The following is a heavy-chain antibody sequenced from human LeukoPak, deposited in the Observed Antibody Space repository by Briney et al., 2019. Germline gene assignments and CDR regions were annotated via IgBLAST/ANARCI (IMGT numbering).Heavy chain of an antibody. V-gene: IGHV3-43D*03. CDR3: AKDSVKRSYYYYYMDV. CDR1: GFTFDDYA. CDR2: ISWDGGST. J-gene: IGHJ6*03. Sequence: GGSLRLSCAASGFTFDDYAMHWVRQAPGKGLEWVSLISWDGGSTYYADSVKGRFTISRDNSKNSLYLQTNSLRAEDTALYYCAKDSVKRSYYYYYMDVWGKGTTVTVSS.